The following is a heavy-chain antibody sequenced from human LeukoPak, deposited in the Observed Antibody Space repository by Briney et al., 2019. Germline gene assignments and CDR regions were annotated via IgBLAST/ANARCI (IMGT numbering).Heavy chain of an antibody. D-gene: IGHD6-19*01. J-gene: IGHJ4*02. V-gene: IGHV3-23*01. Sequence: GGSLRLSCAASGFTFSSYAMSWVRQAPGKGLEWVSAVSGSGGSTYYADSVKGRFTISRDNSKNTLYLQMNSLRAEGTAVYYCATPAGIAVAGVDYWGQGTLVTVSS. CDR1: GFTFSSYA. CDR2: VSGSGGST. CDR3: ATPAGIAVAGVDY.